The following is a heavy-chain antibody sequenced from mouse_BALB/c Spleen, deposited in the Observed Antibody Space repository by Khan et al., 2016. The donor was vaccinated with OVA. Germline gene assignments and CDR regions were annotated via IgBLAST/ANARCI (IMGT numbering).Heavy chain of an antibody. V-gene: IGHV1-85*01. D-gene: IGHD2-14*01. CDR3: ARGGYGGFAY. CDR2: MFPGDGST. J-gene: IGHJ3*01. CDR1: GYTFTSYD. Sequence: QVQLKQSGAELVKPGASVKLSCKASGYTFTSYDINWVRQRPEQGLEWIGWMFPGDGSTKYNENFKGKATLTTDKSSSTAYMKLSRLTCEDSGAYFGARGGYGGFAYWGQGTLVTVSA.